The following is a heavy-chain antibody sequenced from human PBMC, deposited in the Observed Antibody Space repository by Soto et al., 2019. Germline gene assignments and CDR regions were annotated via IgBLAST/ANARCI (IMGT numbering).Heavy chain of an antibody. D-gene: IGHD6-19*01. CDR3: ARGRYSSGWTRSSFYA. J-gene: IGHJ5*02. V-gene: IGHV4-34*01. Sequence: SQTLSLTCAVYGGSFSGYYWSWIRQPPGKGLEWIGEITHSGSTNYNPSLKSRVTISVDTSKNQFSLKLSSVTAADTAVYYCARGRYSSGWTRSSFYAWGQGTLVTVSS. CDR2: ITHSGST. CDR1: GGSFSGYY.